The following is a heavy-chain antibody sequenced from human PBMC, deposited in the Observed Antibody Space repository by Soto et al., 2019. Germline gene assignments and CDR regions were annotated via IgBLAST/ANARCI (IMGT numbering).Heavy chain of an antibody. J-gene: IGHJ4*02. D-gene: IGHD6-6*01. CDR3: ARIGYSSSSFDY. Sequence: GWSLGLSCAASGFTVCNYWVTWARQAPGKGLEWVANIKQDGSTKYYVDSVKGRFTISRDNAKNSLYLQINSLRAEDTAVYLCARIGYSSSSFDYWGQGTLVTVSS. CDR2: IKQDGSTK. CDR1: GFTVCNYW. V-gene: IGHV3-7*01.